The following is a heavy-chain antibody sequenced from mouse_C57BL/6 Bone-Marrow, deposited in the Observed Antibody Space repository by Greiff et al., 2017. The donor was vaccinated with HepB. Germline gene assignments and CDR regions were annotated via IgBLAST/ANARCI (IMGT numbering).Heavy chain of an antibody. D-gene: IGHD3-2*01. Sequence: VQLQQSGPELVKPGASVKISCKASGYAFSSYWMNWVKQRPGKGLEWIGRIYPGDGDTNYNGKFKGKATLTADKSSSTAYMQLSSLTSEDSAVYFCALDSSGYVTWFAYWGQGTLVTVSA. CDR1: GYAFSSYW. CDR2: IYPGDGDT. V-gene: IGHV1-82*01. J-gene: IGHJ3*01. CDR3: ALDSSGYVTWFAY.